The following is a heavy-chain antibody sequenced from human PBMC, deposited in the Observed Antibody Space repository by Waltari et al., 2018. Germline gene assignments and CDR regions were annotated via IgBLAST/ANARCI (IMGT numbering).Heavy chain of an antibody. J-gene: IGHJ4*02. CDR2: IIPIFGTA. Sequence: QVQLVQSGAEVKKPGSSVKVSCMASGGTFSSYAISWVRQRPGPGLEWMGGIIPIFGTANYAQKFQGRVTITAYESTSTAYMELSSLRSEDTAVYYCARGYSYGPQGYWGQGTLVTVSS. CDR1: GGTFSSYA. V-gene: IGHV1-69*12. CDR3: ARGYSYGPQGY. D-gene: IGHD5-18*01.